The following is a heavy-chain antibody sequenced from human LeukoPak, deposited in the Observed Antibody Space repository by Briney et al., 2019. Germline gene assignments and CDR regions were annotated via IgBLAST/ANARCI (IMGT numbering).Heavy chain of an antibody. CDR2: ISYDGSNK. Sequence: GGSLRLSCAASGFTFSSYAMHWVRQAPGKGLEWVAVISYDGSNKYYADSVKGRFTISRDNSKNTLYLQMNSLRAEDTAVYYCARDSVRGGYNSFYFDCWGQGTLVTVSS. CDR1: GFTFSSYA. D-gene: IGHD5-24*01. V-gene: IGHV3-30*04. J-gene: IGHJ4*02. CDR3: ARDSVRGGYNSFYFDC.